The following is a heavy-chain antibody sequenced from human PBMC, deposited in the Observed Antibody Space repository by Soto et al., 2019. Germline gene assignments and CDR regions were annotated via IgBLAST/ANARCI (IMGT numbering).Heavy chain of an antibody. J-gene: IGHJ6*03. Sequence: SRTPYQYWIRHPPGKGLEWIGSIYYSGSTYYNPSLKSRFTISVDTSKNQFSLKLSSVTAADTAVYYCASNEGCLTIVGVVLYYTDVSGQGTPVTVPS. CDR2: IYYSGST. V-gene: IGHV4-39*01. D-gene: IGHD3-3*01. CDR3: ASNEGCLTIVGVVLYYTDV. CDR1: SRTPY.